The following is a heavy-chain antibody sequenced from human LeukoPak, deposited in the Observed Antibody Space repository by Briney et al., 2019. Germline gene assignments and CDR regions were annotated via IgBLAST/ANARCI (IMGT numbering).Heavy chain of an antibody. Sequence: SETLSLTCTVSGGSISSYYCSWIRQPPGKGLEWIGYMYYSGSTDYNPSLESRVTISVDTSKNQFSLRLTSVPAADTAVYYCARQTGSGLFILPGGQGTLVTVSS. CDR2: MYYSGST. D-gene: IGHD3/OR15-3a*01. CDR1: GGSISSYY. J-gene: IGHJ4*02. V-gene: IGHV4-59*08. CDR3: ARQTGSGLFILP.